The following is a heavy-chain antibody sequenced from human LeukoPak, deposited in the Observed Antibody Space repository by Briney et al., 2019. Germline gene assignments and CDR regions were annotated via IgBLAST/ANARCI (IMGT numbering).Heavy chain of an antibody. Sequence: ASVKVSCKASGYTFTGYYMHWVRQAPGQGLEWMGWINPNSGGTNYAQKFQGRVTMTRDTPISTAYMELSRLRSDDTAVYYCARGTHIVVVPAAIVYFDYWGQGTLVTVSS. CDR3: ARGTHIVVVPAAIVYFDY. CDR1: GYTFTGYY. J-gene: IGHJ4*02. D-gene: IGHD2-2*02. CDR2: INPNSGGT. V-gene: IGHV1-2*02.